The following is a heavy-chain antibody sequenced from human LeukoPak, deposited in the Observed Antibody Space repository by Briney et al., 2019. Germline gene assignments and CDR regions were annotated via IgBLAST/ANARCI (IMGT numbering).Heavy chain of an antibody. J-gene: IGHJ4*02. CDR3: AREGKMASIDY. CDR2: INPSVGST. V-gene: IGHV1-46*01. Sequence: ASVKVSCKASGDTFTSYYIHWVRQAPGQELEWMGVINPSVGSTTYAQKFQGRVTMTRDMSASTVYMELSSLRFEDTAVYYCAREGKMASIDYWGQGTLVSVSS. CDR1: GDTFTSYY. D-gene: IGHD5-24*01.